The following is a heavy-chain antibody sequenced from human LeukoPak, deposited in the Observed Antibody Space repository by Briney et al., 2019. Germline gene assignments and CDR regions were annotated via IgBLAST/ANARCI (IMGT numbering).Heavy chain of an antibody. CDR2: IIPIFGTA. D-gene: IGHD5-18*01. CDR3: GITAMGKRALGY. Sequence: SVKVSCKASGGTFSSYAISWVRQAPGQGLEWMGGIIPIFGTANYAQKFQGRVTITTDESTSTAYMELSSLRSEDTAVYCCGITAMGKRALGYWGQGTLVTVSS. CDR1: GGTFSSYA. V-gene: IGHV1-69*05. J-gene: IGHJ4*02.